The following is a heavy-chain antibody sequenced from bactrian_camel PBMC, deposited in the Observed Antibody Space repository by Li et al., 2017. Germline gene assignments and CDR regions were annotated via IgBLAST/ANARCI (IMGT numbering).Heavy chain of an antibody. CDR1: GFNFANYA. CDR2: ITPDASTT. Sequence: DVQLVESGGGLVHPGGSLTLSCEVSGFNFANYAMTWVRQVPGKGLEWVTSITPDASTTYYADSVRGRFTLSRDNAKNTVYLQMNSLKSEDTALYFCATGEGFDCSGAYCSLHYWGQGTQVTVS. J-gene: IGHJ4*01. CDR3: ATGEGFDCSGAYCSLHY. D-gene: IGHD3*01. V-gene: IGHV3-1*01.